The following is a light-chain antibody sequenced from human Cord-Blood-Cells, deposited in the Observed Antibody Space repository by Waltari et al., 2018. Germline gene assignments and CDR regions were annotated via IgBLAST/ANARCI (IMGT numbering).Light chain of an antibody. Sequence: QSVLTQPPSASGTPRQRVTISCSGSSSNIGSNYVYWYQQLPGTAPKLLIFRNNRRPSGVPARFSGSKSGTSASLAISGLRSEDEADYYCAAWDDSLSGWVFGGGTKLTVL. CDR3: AAWDDSLSGWV. J-gene: IGLJ3*02. CDR2: RNN. V-gene: IGLV1-47*01. CDR1: SSNIGSNY.